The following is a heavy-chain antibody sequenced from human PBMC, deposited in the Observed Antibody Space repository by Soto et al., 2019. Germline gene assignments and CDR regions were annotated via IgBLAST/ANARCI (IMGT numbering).Heavy chain of an antibody. CDR2: VSAYNGNT. J-gene: IGHJ4*02. CDR3: ARASRYYWNYMMY. D-gene: IGHD1-1*01. Sequence: ASVKVSCKASGYTFSNEAITWGRQAPGQGLEWMGWVSAYNGNTNYAQKFKGRVTMTTDTSTSTAYMEVRSLRYDDTAVYFCARASRYYWNYMMYWGQGTLVTVSS. CDR1: GYTFSNEA. V-gene: IGHV1-18*01.